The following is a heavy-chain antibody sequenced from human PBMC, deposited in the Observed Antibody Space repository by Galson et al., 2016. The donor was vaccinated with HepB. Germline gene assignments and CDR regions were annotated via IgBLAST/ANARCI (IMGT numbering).Heavy chain of an antibody. CDR3: ARESLPAFDI. CDR1: GYSFSNYW. V-gene: IGHV5-51*01. J-gene: IGHJ3*02. D-gene: IGHD4-11*01. CDR2: IYPGDSDT. Sequence: QSGAEVKKPGESLTISCKGSGYSFSNYWIAWVRQMPGKGLESMGIIYPGDSDTRYSPSFQGQVTISADKSLSTAYLQWTSLKASDTAMYYCARESLPAFDIWGQGTMVTVSS.